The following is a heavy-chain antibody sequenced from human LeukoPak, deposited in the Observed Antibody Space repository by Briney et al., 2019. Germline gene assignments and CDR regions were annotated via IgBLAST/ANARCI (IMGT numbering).Heavy chain of an antibody. J-gene: IGHJ4*02. V-gene: IGHV5-51*01. D-gene: IGHD2-2*01. CDR3: VSQDCTPTSCYEFYFDY. Sequence: GESLKISCKGSGYRFSDYWIGWVRQMPGKGLEWMGIIFPGDSDTRYSPSFQGQVTISADKSISTAYLQWSSLQASDSAMYYCVSQDCTPTSCYEFYFDYWGQGSQVTVSS. CDR2: IFPGDSDT. CDR1: GYRFSDYW.